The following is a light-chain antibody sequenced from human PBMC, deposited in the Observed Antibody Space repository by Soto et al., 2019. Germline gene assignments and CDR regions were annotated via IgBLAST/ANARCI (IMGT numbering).Light chain of an antibody. CDR3: QQYYSFWT. J-gene: IGKJ1*01. V-gene: IGKV1-5*02. CDR2: GAT. CDR1: RSVDKW. Sequence: DIQMTQSPSTVSASLGDRVTIVCRASRSVDKWLAWYHQTSGKAPKLLISGATNLQTGVTSRIGGSGSGTDFTLTINNLQPEDVGHYYCQQYYSFWTFGQGTKV.